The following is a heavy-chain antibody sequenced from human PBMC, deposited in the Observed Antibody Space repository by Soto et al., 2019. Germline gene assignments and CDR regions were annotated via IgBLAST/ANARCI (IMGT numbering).Heavy chain of an antibody. D-gene: IGHD2-2*01. CDR1: GGTFSSYA. CDR2: IIPIFGTA. Sequence: GASVKVSCKASGGTFSSYAISWVRQAPGQGLEWMGGIIPIFGTANYAQKFKGRVTITADESTSTAYMELSSLRSEDTAVYYCATYLPAGWGGGRKNGMDVWGQGTTVTVSS. V-gene: IGHV1-69*13. CDR3: ATYLPAGWGGGRKNGMDV. J-gene: IGHJ6*02.